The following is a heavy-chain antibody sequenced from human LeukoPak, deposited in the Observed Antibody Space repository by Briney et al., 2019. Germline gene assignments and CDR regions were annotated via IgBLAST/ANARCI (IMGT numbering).Heavy chain of an antibody. CDR1: GGTFSSYA. V-gene: IGHV1-69*01. J-gene: IGHJ4*02. CDR3: ARELRQQLAYYFDY. Sequence: ASVKVSCKASGGTFSSYAISWVRQAPGQGLEWMGGIIPIFGTANYAQKFQGRVTITADESTSTAYMELSSLRSEGTAVYYCARELRQQLAYYFDYWGQGTLVTVSS. D-gene: IGHD6-13*01. CDR2: IIPIFGTA.